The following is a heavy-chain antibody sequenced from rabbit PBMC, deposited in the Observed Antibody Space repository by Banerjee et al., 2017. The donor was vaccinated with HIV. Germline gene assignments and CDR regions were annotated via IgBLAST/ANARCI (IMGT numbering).Heavy chain of an antibody. CDR2: INTSTGNT. D-gene: IGHD2-1*01. CDR3: ARSYPDYGDAMGNL. CDR1: GFSFSSSQF. J-gene: IGHJ4*01. V-gene: IGHV1S40*01. Sequence: QSLEESGGDLVKPGASLTLTCTASGFSFSSSQFMCWVRQAPGKGLEWIACINTSTGNTVYASWAKGRFTISRTSSTTVTLQMTSLTAADTATYFCARSYPDYGDAMGNLWGPGTLVTVS.